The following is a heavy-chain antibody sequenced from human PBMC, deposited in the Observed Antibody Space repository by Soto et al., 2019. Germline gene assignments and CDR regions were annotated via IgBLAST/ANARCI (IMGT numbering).Heavy chain of an antibody. V-gene: IGHV3-23*01. CDR2: ISGSGGST. D-gene: IGHD2-8*01. J-gene: IGHJ4*02. Sequence: GGSLRLSCAASGFTFSSYAMSWVRQAPGKGLEWVSAISGSGGSTYYADSVKGRFTISRDNSKNTLYLQMNSLRAEDTAVYYCAKDGGRDCTNGVCYLDYWGQGTLVTVSS. CDR1: GFTFSSYA. CDR3: AKDGGRDCTNGVCYLDY.